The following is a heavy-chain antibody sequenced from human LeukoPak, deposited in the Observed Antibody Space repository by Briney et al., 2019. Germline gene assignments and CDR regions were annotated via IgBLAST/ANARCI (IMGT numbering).Heavy chain of an antibody. Sequence: PSETLSLTCAVYGGSFSGYYWSWIRQPPGKGLEWIGEINHSGSTNYNPSLKSRVTISVDTSKNQFSLKLSSVTAADTAVYYCARDSSSRPIDYWSQGTLVTVSS. J-gene: IGHJ4*02. D-gene: IGHD6-13*01. CDR1: GGSFSGYY. V-gene: IGHV4-34*01. CDR2: INHSGST. CDR3: ARDSSSRPIDY.